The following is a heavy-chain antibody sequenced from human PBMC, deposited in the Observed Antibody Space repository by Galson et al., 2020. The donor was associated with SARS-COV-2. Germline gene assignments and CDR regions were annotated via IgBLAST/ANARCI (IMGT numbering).Heavy chain of an antibody. CDR3: ATAPPVAGNKWVDP. CDR1: GYTLTELS. CDR2: FDPEDGET. V-gene: IGHV1-24*01. Sequence: ASVKVSCKVSGYTLTELSMHWVRQAPGQGLEWMGGFDPEDGETIYAQKFQGRVTMTEDTSTDTAYMALSSLRSEDTAVYYCATAPPVAGNKWVDPWGQVTRDTVSS. D-gene: IGHD6-19*01. J-gene: IGHJ5*02.